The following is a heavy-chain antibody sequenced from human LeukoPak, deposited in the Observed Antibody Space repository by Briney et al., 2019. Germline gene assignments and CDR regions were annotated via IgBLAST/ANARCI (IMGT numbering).Heavy chain of an antibody. D-gene: IGHD4-17*01. Sequence: GGSLRLSCAASGFTFSSYAMSWVRQAPGKGLEWVSAISGSGGSTYYADSVKGRFTISRDNSKNTLYLQMNSLRAEDTAVYYCAKGGTVSRAYYYYYGMDVWGQGTTVTVSS. CDR1: GFTFSSYA. CDR2: ISGSGGST. J-gene: IGHJ6*02. CDR3: AKGGTVSRAYYYYYGMDV. V-gene: IGHV3-23*01.